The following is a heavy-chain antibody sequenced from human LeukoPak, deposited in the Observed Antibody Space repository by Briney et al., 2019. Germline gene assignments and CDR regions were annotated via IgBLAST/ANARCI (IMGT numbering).Heavy chain of an antibody. D-gene: IGHD3-10*01. V-gene: IGHV4-34*01. CDR2: MSHSGYP. CDR3: ARPRLLYGSGPILV. J-gene: IGHJ4*02. CDR1: GFTFDDHG. Sequence: GSLRLSCAASGFTFDDHGMSWVRQPPGKGLEWIGEMSHSGYPNYNPSLKSRVAISVDTSKNQFSLNLTSVTAADTAVYYCARPRLLYGSGPILVWGQGNLVTVSS.